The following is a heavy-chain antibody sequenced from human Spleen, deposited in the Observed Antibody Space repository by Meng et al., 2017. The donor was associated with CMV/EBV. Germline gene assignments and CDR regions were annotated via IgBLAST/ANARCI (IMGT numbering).Heavy chain of an antibody. J-gene: IGHJ4*02. D-gene: IGHD5-18*01. CDR1: GFTVTSTY. CDR3: AKDLRYSYGYIDY. CDR2: LFSGGSI. Sequence: GGSLRLSCAASGFTVTSTYMSWVRQAPGKGLEWVSILFSGGSIYYADSVKGRFTISRDSSKNTLYLQMNTLRAEDTAVYYCAKDLRYSYGYIDYWGQGTLVTVSS. V-gene: IGHV3-53*01.